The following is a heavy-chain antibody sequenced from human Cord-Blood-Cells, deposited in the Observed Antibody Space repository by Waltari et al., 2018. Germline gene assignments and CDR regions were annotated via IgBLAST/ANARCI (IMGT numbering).Heavy chain of an antibody. V-gene: IGHV4-39*02. J-gene: IGHJ4*02. Sequence: QLQLQESGPGLVKPSETLSLTCTVSGGSISSSSYYWGWIRQPPGKGLEWFGRIYYSGITYYNPSRNSRVTISVDTSKNQFSLKLGVVTAADTAVYYCAREGPGQQLVRGYFDYWGQGTLVTVSS. D-gene: IGHD6-13*01. CDR1: GGSISSSSYY. CDR3: AREGPGQQLVRGYFDY. CDR2: IYYSGIT.